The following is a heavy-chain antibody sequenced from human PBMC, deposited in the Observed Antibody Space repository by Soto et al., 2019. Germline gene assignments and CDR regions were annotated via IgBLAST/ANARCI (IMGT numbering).Heavy chain of an antibody. CDR2: VDHSGGT. D-gene: IGHD3-3*01. J-gene: IGHJ6*03. CDR3: ARVQYYDFWNEYYDSRNAYMDV. CDR1: GGSLSDFH. V-gene: IGHV4-34*01. Sequence: SETLSLTCAVRGGSLSDFHWTWIRQSAGQGLEWIGEVDHSGGTKYNPSFESRVTISVDTSKDQISLILRSMTAADTAVYFCARVQYYDFWNEYYDSRNAYMDVWGKGTTVTVS.